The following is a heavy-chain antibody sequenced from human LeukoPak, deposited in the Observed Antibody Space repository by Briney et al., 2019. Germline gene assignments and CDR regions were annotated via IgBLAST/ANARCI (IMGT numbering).Heavy chain of an antibody. Sequence: GASVKVSCKASGGTFSSYAISWVRQAPGQRLEWMGGIIPIFGTANYAQKFQGRVTITADESTSTAYMELSSLRSEDTAVYYCARSEWLDNWFDPWGQGTLVTVSS. CDR3: ARSEWLDNWFDP. V-gene: IGHV1-69*13. CDR2: IIPIFGTA. J-gene: IGHJ5*02. CDR1: GGTFSSYA. D-gene: IGHD6-19*01.